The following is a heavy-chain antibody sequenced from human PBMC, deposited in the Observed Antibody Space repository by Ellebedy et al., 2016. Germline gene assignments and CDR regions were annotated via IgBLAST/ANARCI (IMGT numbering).Heavy chain of an antibody. Sequence: SVKVSCXASGYTFTGYYMHWVRQAPGQGLEWMGGIIPIFGTANYAQKFQGRVTITADKSTSTAYMELSSLRSEDTAVYYCARKGREGFWVVWGQGTTVTVSS. CDR2: IIPIFGTA. CDR3: ARKGREGFWVV. J-gene: IGHJ6*02. CDR1: GYTFTGYY. D-gene: IGHD3-3*01. V-gene: IGHV1-69*06.